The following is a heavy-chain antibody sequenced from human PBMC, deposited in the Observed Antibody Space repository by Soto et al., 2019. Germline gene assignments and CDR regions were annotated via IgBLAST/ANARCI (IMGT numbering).Heavy chain of an antibody. J-gene: IGHJ4*02. CDR2: ISYDGGNK. Sequence: QVQVVESGGGVVQPGRSVRLSCAASGFSVSDYAMHWARQAPGRGLEWVAVISYDGGNKYYADSVKGRFTISRDNSKNTVYLQMNSLRAEDTAVYYCPRALETRALYPVDYWGQGTLVTVSS. V-gene: IGHV3-30-3*01. CDR1: GFSVSDYA. D-gene: IGHD3-16*01. CDR3: PRALETRALYPVDY.